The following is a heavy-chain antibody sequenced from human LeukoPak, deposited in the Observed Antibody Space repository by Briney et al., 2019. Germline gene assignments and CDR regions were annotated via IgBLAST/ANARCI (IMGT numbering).Heavy chain of an antibody. J-gene: IGHJ6*02. Sequence: GASVKVSCKASGYTFTSYDINWVRQATGQGLEWMGWMNPNSSNTGYAQKFQGRVTMTRNTSISTAYMELSSLRSEDTAVYYCASSPSGSYYNARARLYYYYGMDVWGQGTTVTVSS. CDR1: GYTFTSYD. CDR3: ASSPSGSYYNARARLYYYYGMDV. CDR2: MNPNSSNT. D-gene: IGHD3-10*01. V-gene: IGHV1-8*01.